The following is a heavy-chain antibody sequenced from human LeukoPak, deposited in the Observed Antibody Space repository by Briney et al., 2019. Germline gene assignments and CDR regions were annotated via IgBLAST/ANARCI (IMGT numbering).Heavy chain of an antibody. J-gene: IGHJ6*02. CDR2: VSYSGST. D-gene: IGHD3-10*01. CDR3: ARLELRHLAMDV. CDR1: GGSITIYY. Sequence: SETLSLTCTVSGGSITIYYWSWIRQPPGKGLEWIGYVSYSGSTNYIPSLKSRVTIPLDTSKNQFSLKLGSVTAADTAVYYCARLELRHLAMDVWGQGTTVTVSS. V-gene: IGHV4-59*08.